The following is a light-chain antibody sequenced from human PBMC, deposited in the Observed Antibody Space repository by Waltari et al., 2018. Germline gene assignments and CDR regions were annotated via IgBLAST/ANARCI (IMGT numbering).Light chain of an antibody. V-gene: IGKV3-15*01. CDR2: GAS. J-gene: IGKJ5*01. CDR1: QSVSSN. Sequence: EIVMTQSPATLSVSPGERATLSCRASQSVSSNLAWYQQKPGQAPRLLIYGASTRATGIPARFSGSGSGTDFTLTISSLQSEDFAVYYCQQYSNWPITFGQGTQLEIK. CDR3: QQYSNWPIT.